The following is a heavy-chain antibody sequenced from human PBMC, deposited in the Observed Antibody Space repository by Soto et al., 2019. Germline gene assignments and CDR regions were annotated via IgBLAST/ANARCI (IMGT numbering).Heavy chain of an antibody. V-gene: IGHV3-30*18. CDR3: AKHRDYTPPDGMDV. CDR1: GFTFRSFG. J-gene: IGHJ6*02. Sequence: PGGSLRLACAAAGFTFRSFGMHWVLQAPGKGLEWVALISYDGSDEYYADSVKGRFTVSRDNSKNTLYMQMNSLQVEATAIYYCAKHRDYTPPDGMDVWGQGTTVTVYS. D-gene: IGHD2-2*02. CDR2: ISYDGSDE.